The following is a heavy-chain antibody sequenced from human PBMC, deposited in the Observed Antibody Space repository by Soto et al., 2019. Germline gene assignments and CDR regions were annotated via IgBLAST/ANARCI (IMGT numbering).Heavy chain of an antibody. CDR2: ISGSGGST. CDR1: GFTFSSYA. Sequence: GGSLRLSCAASGFTFSSYAMSWVRQAPGKGLEWVSAISGSGGSTYYADSVKGRFTISRDNSKNTLYLQMNSLRAEDTAVYYCAKDRSPAYSNPGYYGMDVWGQGTTVTVSS. J-gene: IGHJ6*02. D-gene: IGHD4-4*01. V-gene: IGHV3-23*01. CDR3: AKDRSPAYSNPGYYGMDV.